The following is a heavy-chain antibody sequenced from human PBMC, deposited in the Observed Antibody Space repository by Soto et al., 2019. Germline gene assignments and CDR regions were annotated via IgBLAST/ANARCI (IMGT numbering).Heavy chain of an antibody. CDR2: IIPIFGTA. V-gene: IGHV1-69*13. Sequence: ASVKVSCKASGGTFSSYAISWVRQAPGQGLEWMRGIIPIFGTANYAQKFQGRVTITADESTSTAYMELSSLRSEDTAVYYCARDTARSYYDFWSGYYTGYGMDVWGQGTTVTVSS. CDR3: ARDTARSYYDFWSGYYTGYGMDV. D-gene: IGHD3-3*01. CDR1: GGTFSSYA. J-gene: IGHJ6*02.